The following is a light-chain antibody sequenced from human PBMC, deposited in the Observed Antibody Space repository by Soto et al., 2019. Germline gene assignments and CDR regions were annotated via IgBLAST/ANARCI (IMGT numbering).Light chain of an antibody. V-gene: IGKV3-20*01. J-gene: IGKJ1*01. CDR3: QQYGSSPWT. Sequence: EVVMTQSPATLSVSPGERATLSCRASQSVSTLLAWYQQKPGQAPRLLIYGASTRATGIPDRFSGSGSGTDFTLTISRLEPEDFAVYYCQQYGSSPWTFGQGTKVDIK. CDR1: QSVSTL. CDR2: GAS.